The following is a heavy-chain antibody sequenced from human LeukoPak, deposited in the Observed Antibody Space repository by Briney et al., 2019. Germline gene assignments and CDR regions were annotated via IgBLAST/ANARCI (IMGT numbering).Heavy chain of an antibody. V-gene: IGHV4-39*01. D-gene: IGHD3-10*01. CDR3: ASINNICKYYYGSGRDY. J-gene: IGHJ4*02. CDR1: GGSISSSSYY. CDR2: IYYSGST. Sequence: SETLSLTCTVSGGSISSSSYYWGWIRQPPGKGLEWIGSIYYSGSTYYNPSLKSRVTISVNTSKNQFSLKLSSVTAADTAVYYCASINNICKYYYGSGRDYWGQGTLVTVSS.